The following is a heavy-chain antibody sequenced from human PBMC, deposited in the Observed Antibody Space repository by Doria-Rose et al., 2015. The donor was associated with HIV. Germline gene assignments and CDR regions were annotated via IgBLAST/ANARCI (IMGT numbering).Heavy chain of an antibody. J-gene: IGHJ4*02. D-gene: IGHD6-13*01. V-gene: IGHV2-26*01. CDR2: IISDDER. CDR1: GVSLSSPGMG. Sequence: QITLKESGPALVKPTETLTLTCTVSGVSLSSPGMGVSWIRQPPGKALEWLANIISDDERSYKTSLKSRLTISRGTSKSQVVLTMTDMDPVDTATYYCARIKSSRWYHKYYFDFWGQGTLVIVSA. CDR3: ARIKSSRWYHKYYFDF.